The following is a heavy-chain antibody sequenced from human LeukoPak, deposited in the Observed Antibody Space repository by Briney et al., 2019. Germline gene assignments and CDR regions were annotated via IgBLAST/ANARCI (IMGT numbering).Heavy chain of an antibody. CDR1: GYSFTSYW. D-gene: IGHD3-22*01. Sequence: GESLKISSKGSGYSFTSYWIGWVRQMPGKGLEWMGIIYPGDSDTGYSPSFQGQVTISADKSISTAYLQWSSLKASDTAMYYCARMPEYYYDSSGFGAEYYFDYWGQGTLVTVSS. CDR3: ARMPEYYYDSSGFGAEYYFDY. J-gene: IGHJ4*02. CDR2: IYPGDSDT. V-gene: IGHV5-51*01.